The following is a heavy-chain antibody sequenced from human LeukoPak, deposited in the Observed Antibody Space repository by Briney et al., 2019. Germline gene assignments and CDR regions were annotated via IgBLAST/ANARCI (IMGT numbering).Heavy chain of an antibody. Sequence: ASVKVSCKASGYTFTNYYIHWVRQAPGQGLEWMGWISAYNGNTNYAQKLQGRVTMTTDTSTSTAYMELRSLRSDDAAVYYCARDLYYYYGMDVWGQGTTVTVSS. CDR3: ARDLYYYYGMDV. V-gene: IGHV1-18*04. CDR1: GYTFTNYY. CDR2: ISAYNGNT. J-gene: IGHJ6*02.